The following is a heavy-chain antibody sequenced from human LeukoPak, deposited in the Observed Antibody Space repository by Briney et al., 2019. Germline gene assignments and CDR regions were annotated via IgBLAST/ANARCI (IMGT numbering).Heavy chain of an antibody. CDR2: IYHSGST. CDR3: TRGTVTTYNPSYYMDV. CDR1: GYSISSGYY. J-gene: IGHJ6*03. V-gene: IGHV4-38-2*02. D-gene: IGHD4-11*01. Sequence: NSSETLSLTCTVSGYSISSGYYWGWIRQPPGKGLEWIGSIYHSGSTYYNPSLKSRVTISVDTSKNQFSLKLSSVTAADTAVYYCTRGTVTTYNPSYYMDVWGKGTTVTVSS.